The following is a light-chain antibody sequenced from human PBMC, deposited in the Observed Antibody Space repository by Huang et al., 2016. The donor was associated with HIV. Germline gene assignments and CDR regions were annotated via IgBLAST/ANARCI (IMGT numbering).Light chain of an antibody. CDR3: QQYDSSPWT. V-gene: IGKV3-20*01. CDR2: GAS. CDR1: QSVSSSY. Sequence: EIVLTQSPGTLSLSPGERATLSCRASQSVSSSYLTWYQQKPGQAPRLLFDGASSRDTGIPDRFSGSGSGTDFTLTIGRLEPEDFAVYYCQQYDSSPWTFGQGTKVEIK. J-gene: IGKJ1*01.